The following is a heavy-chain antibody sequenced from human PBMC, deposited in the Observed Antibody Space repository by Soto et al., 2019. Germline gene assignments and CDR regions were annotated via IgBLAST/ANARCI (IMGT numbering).Heavy chain of an antibody. CDR1: GGSISSGGYY. CDR3: ARDDIRWYYFDY. D-gene: IGHD3-9*01. V-gene: IGHV4-31*03. CDR2: IYYSGST. J-gene: IGHJ4*02. Sequence: QVQLQESGPGLVKPSQTLSLTCTVSGGSISSGGYYWSWIREHPGKGLEWIGYIYYSGSTYYNPSLKSRVTISVDTSKNQFSLKLSSVTAADTAVYYCARDDIRWYYFDYWGQGTLVTVSS.